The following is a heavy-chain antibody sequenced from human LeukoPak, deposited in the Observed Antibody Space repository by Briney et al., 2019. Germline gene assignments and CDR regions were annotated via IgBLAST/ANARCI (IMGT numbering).Heavy chain of an antibody. Sequence: PGGSLRLSCAASGFTFSDYYMGWIRQAPGKGLGWVSYISSSGSTIYYADSVKGRFTISRDNSNNTLYLQMNSLRAEDTAVYYCAKDQSCSGGSCYFDYWGQGTLVTVSS. V-gene: IGHV3-11*01. J-gene: IGHJ4*02. CDR2: ISSSGSTI. CDR1: GFTFSDYY. CDR3: AKDQSCSGGSCYFDY. D-gene: IGHD2-15*01.